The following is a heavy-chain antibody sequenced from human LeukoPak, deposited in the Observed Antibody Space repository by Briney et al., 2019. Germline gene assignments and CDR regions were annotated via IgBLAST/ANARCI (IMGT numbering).Heavy chain of an antibody. CDR1: GFTFSTYW. CDR2: INSDGITT. Sequence: PGGSLRLSCAASGFTFSTYWMHWVRQAPGKGLVWVSRINSDGITTNYADSVKGRFTISRDNAKNSLYLQMNSLRAEDTAVYYCARRSNYYDSSGYSYHFDYWGQGTLVTVSS. V-gene: IGHV3-74*01. D-gene: IGHD3-22*01. J-gene: IGHJ4*02. CDR3: ARRSNYYDSSGYSYHFDY.